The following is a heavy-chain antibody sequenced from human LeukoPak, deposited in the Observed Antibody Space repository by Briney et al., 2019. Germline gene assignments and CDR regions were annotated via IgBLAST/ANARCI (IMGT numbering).Heavy chain of an antibody. J-gene: IGHJ5*02. Sequence: ASVKVSCKASGYTFTSYDINWVRQATGQGLEWMGWMNPNSGNTGYAQKFQGRVTMTRNTSVSAAYMELSSLRSEDTAVYYCARDQGWNDYVVWFDPWGQGTLVTVSS. V-gene: IGHV1-8*01. CDR2: MNPNSGNT. CDR3: ARDQGWNDYVVWFDP. D-gene: IGHD1-1*01. CDR1: GYTFTSYD.